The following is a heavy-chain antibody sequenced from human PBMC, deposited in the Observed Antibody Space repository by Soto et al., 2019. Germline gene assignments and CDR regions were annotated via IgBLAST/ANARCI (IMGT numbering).Heavy chain of an antibody. CDR3: ARVKIAARPPGYYYHGMDV. D-gene: IGHD6-6*01. J-gene: IGHJ6*02. CDR1: GDSVSSNSAA. V-gene: IGHV6-1*01. Sequence: PSQTLSLTCAISGDSVSSNSAAWNWIRQSPSRGLEWLGRTYYRSKWYNDYAVSVKSRITINPDTSKNQFSLQLNSVTPEDTAVYYCARVKIAARPPGYYYHGMDVWGQGTTVTVSS. CDR2: TYYRSKWYN.